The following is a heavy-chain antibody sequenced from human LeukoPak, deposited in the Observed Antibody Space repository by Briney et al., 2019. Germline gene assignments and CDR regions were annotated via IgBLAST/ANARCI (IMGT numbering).Heavy chain of an antibody. CDR2: IYYSGST. J-gene: IGHJ5*02. CDR1: GGSISSYY. Sequence: SETLSLTCTVSGGSISSYYWSWIRQPPGKGLEWIGYIYYSGSTNYNPSLKSRVTISVDQSKNQFSLKLSSVIDADTAVYYCARHTYYYVSGSYGWFDPWGQGTLVTVSS. D-gene: IGHD3-10*01. V-gene: IGHV4-59*08. CDR3: ARHTYYYVSGSYGWFDP.